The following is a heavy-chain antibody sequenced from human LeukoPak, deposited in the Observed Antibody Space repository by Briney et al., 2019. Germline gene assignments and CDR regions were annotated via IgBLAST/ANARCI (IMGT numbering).Heavy chain of an antibody. D-gene: IGHD2-2*01. J-gene: IGHJ5*02. CDR2: ISFSSTYI. CDR3: ARADCSSSTCYLRRSWFDP. CDR1: GFTFSSYS. V-gene: IGHV3-21*01. Sequence: GGSLRLSCAASGFTFSSYSMNWVRQAPGKGLEWVSSISFSSTYIYYADSVRGRFTISRDNAKNSLYLQMNSLGVEDTAVYYCARADCSSSTCYLRRSWFDPWGQGTLVTVSS.